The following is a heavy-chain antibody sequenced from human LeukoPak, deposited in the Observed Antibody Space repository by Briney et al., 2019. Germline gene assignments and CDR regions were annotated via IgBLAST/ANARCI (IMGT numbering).Heavy chain of an antibody. D-gene: IGHD6-19*01. V-gene: IGHV4-39*07. CDR1: GGSISSSSYY. J-gene: IGHJ5*02. CDR2: IYYSGST. CDR3: ARASSGWYNWFDP. Sequence: PSETLSLTCTVSGGSISSSSYYWGWIRQPPGKGLEWIGSIYYSGSTCYNPSLKSRVTISVDTSKNQFSLKLSSVTAADTAVYYCARASSGWYNWFDPWGQGTLVTVSS.